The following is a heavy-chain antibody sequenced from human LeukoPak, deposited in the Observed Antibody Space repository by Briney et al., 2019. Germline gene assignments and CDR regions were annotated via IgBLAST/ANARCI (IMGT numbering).Heavy chain of an antibody. D-gene: IGHD5-12*01. CDR1: GLTFEDYA. CDR3: TKQGGGYIPSGMDV. J-gene: IGHJ6*02. CDR2: ITWNSGSI. Sequence: GRSLRLSCAASGLTFEDYAMHWFRQAPGKGLEWVPGITWNSGSIGYADSVKGRFTISRDNAKNSLYLQMNSLKTEDTALYYCTKQGGGYIPSGMDVWGQGTTVIVSS. V-gene: IGHV3-9*01.